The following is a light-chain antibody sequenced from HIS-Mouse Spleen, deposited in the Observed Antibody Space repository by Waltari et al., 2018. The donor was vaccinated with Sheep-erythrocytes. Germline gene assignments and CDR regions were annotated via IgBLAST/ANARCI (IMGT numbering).Light chain of an antibody. Sequence: QSALTQPASVSGSPGQSITISCTGTSSDVGSYNLVSWYQQHPGKAPQLMIYEGSKRPSVVSNRFSGSKSGNTASLTISGLQAEDEADYYCCSYAGSSTPWVFGGGTK. J-gene: IGLJ3*02. CDR1: SSDVGSYNL. CDR2: EGS. V-gene: IGLV2-23*01. CDR3: CSYAGSSTPWV.